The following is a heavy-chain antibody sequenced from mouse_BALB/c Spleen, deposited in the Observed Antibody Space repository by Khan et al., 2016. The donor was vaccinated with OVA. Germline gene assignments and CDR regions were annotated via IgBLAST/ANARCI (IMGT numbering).Heavy chain of an antibody. J-gene: IGHJ3*01. CDR1: GFTFSTYG. D-gene: IGHD1-1*01. CDR2: VSTGGSYT. CDR3: TRLAYYYDSEGFAY. Sequence: EVQLVESGGDLVKPGGSLKLSCAASGFTFSTYGMSWVRQTPDKRLEWVATVSTGGSYTYYPASVKGRITISRDNAKNTLYLPMSGLKSEDTAMFCCTRLAYYYDSEGFAYWGQGTLVTVSA. V-gene: IGHV5-6*01.